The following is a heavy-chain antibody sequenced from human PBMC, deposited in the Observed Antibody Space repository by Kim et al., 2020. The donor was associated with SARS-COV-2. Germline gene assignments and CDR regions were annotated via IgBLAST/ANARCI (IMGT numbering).Heavy chain of an antibody. V-gene: IGHV3-48*03. J-gene: IGHJ2*01. CDR3: ARTPREGSNYVSWYFDL. Sequence: VKDRFTISRDNAKNSLYLQMNSLRAEDTAVYYCARTPREGSNYVSWYFDLWGRGTLVTVSS. D-gene: IGHD4-4*01.